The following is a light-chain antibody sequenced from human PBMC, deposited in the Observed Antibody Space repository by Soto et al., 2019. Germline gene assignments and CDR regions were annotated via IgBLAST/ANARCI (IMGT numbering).Light chain of an antibody. CDR2: VAS. V-gene: IGKV3-20*01. CDR1: QTIRSNY. CDR3: QQYGSSPWT. Sequence: ETVLTQSPGTLSLSPGERATLSCRASQTIRSNYLAWYRQTPGQAPRLLIYVASNRATGIADRFSGSGSGTDFTLIICRLEPEDFALYYCQQYGSSPWTFGQGTKVEIK. J-gene: IGKJ1*01.